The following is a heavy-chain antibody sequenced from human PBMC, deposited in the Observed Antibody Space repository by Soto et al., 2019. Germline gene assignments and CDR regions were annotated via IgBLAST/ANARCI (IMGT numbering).Heavy chain of an antibody. J-gene: IGHJ3*02. Sequence: EVQLVESGGGLVKPGGSLRLSCAASGFTFSSYSMNWVRQAPGKGLEWVSSISSSSSYIYYADSVKGRFTIPRDNAKNSLYLQMNSLRAEDTAVYYCARDLGDVVVVAAIPGDAFDIWGQGTMVTVSS. D-gene: IGHD2-15*01. CDR2: ISSSSSYI. CDR3: ARDLGDVVVVAAIPGDAFDI. CDR1: GFTFSSYS. V-gene: IGHV3-21*01.